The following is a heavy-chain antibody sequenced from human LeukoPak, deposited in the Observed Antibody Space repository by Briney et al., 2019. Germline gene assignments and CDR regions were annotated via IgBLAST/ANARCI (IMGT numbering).Heavy chain of an antibody. CDR1: GDSINRSPYY. V-gene: IGHV4-39*07. D-gene: IGHD3-10*01. Sequence: PSETLSLTCTVSGDSINRSPYYWGWVRQPPGKGLEWIGSIYYTGSIHYNPSLKRRLTISVDTSKNQFSLKLSSVTAADTAVYYCARLSGSQFDYWGQGTLVTVSS. J-gene: IGHJ4*02. CDR2: IYYTGSI. CDR3: ARLSGSQFDY.